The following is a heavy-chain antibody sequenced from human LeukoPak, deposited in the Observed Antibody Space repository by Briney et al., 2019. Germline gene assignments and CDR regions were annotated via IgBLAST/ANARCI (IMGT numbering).Heavy chain of an antibody. CDR1: GGSISSSSYY. Sequence: SETLSLTCTVSGGSISSSSYYWGWIRQPPGKGLEWIGSIYYSGSTYYNPSLKSRVTISVDTSKNQFSLKLSSVTAADTAVYYCARDFIACFDYWGQGTLVTVSS. D-gene: IGHD6-13*01. CDR2: IYYSGST. V-gene: IGHV4-39*07. J-gene: IGHJ4*02. CDR3: ARDFIACFDY.